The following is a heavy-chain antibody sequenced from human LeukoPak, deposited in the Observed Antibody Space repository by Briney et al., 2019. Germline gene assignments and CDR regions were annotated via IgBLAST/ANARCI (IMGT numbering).Heavy chain of an antibody. CDR2: INHSGST. D-gene: IGHD2-15*01. CDR1: GGSFSGYY. V-gene: IGHV4-34*01. CDR3: ARHGYCSGGSCYSWGYYYYMDV. J-gene: IGHJ6*03. Sequence: SETLSLTCAVYGGSFSGYYWSWIRQPPGKGLEWIGEINHSGSTNYNPSLKSRVTISVDTSKNQFSLKLSSVTAADTAVYYCARHGYCSGGSCYSWGYYYYMDVWGKGTTVTISS.